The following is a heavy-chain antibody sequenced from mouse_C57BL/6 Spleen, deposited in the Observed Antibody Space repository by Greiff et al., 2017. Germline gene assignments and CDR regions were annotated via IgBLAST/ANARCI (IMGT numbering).Heavy chain of an antibody. D-gene: IGHD2-14*01. CDR3: TRGTGDGFDY. CDR2: IDPETGGT. V-gene: IGHV1-15*01. Sequence: VQLQQSGAELVRPGASVTLSCKASGYTFTDYEMHWVKQTPVHGLEWIGAIDPETGGTAYNQKFKGKAILTADKSSSTAYMELRSLTSEDSAVYYCTRGTGDGFDYWGQGTTLTVSS. J-gene: IGHJ2*01. CDR1: GYTFTDYE.